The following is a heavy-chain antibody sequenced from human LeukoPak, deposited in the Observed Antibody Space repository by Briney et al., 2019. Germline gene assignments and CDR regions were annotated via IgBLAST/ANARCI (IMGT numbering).Heavy chain of an antibody. D-gene: IGHD3-10*01. V-gene: IGHV6-1*01. J-gene: IGHJ4*02. Sequence: SQTLSLTCAISGDSVSSNSAAWNWIRQSPSRGLEWLGRTYYRSKWYNDYAVSVKSRITINPDTSKNQFSLKLSSVTAADTAVYYCARGLTYYYGSGSYYVDYWGQGTLVTVSS. CDR3: ARGLTYYYGSGSYYVDY. CDR1: GDSVSSNSAA. CDR2: TYYRSKWYN.